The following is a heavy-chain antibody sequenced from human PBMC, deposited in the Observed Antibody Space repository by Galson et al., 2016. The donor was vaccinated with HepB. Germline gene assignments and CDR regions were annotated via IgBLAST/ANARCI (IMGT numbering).Heavy chain of an antibody. CDR2: ISSSSSTI. CDR3: ARSRNPCVGYSIDY. D-gene: IGHD4-11*01. CDR1: GFTFTPYS. J-gene: IGHJ4*02. V-gene: IGHV3-48*02. Sequence: SLRLSCAASGFTFTPYSMIWVRQAPGKGLEWLSYISSSSSTIYYANSLNGRFTISRDNAKNSLFLQMHSLRDKDTAVYFCARSRNPCVGYSIDYWGRGTLVTVSS.